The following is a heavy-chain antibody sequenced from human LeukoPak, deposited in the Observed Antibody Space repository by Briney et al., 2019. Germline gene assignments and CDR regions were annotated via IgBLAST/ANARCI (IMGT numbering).Heavy chain of an antibody. J-gene: IGHJ4*02. CDR2: ISTGGGAI. Sequence: GGSLRLSCAASGFTFSSYEMNWVRQAPGKGLEWVSYISTGGGAIYYADSVKGRFTISRDNAKNSVYLQMNSLRAEDTAVYYCARVQYCSSTTCYRTNDYWGQGTLVTVSS. V-gene: IGHV3-48*03. D-gene: IGHD2-2*02. CDR3: ARVQYCSSTTCYRTNDY. CDR1: GFTFSSYE.